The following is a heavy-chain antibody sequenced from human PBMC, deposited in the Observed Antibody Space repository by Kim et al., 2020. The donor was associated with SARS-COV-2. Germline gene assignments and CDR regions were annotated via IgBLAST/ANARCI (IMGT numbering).Heavy chain of an antibody. J-gene: IGHJ6*02. D-gene: IGHD3-10*01. CDR1: GGSVSSGSYY. CDR2: IYYSGST. CDR3: ARDRVSAPYSGSANHYYYYYDMDV. Sequence: SETLSLTCTVSGGSVSSGSYYWSWIRQPPGKGLEWIGYIYYSGSTNYNPSLKSRVTISVDTSKNQFSLKLSSVTAADTAVYYCARDRVSAPYSGSANHYYYYYDMDVWGQGTTVTVSS. V-gene: IGHV4-61*01.